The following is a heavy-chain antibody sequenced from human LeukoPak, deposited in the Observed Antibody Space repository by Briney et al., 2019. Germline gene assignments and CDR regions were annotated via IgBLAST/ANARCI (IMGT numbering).Heavy chain of an antibody. J-gene: IGHJ6*02. D-gene: IGHD6-13*01. Sequence: SETLSLTCTVSGGSITSYYWSWIRQPPGKGLEWIGEINHSGSTNYNPSLKSRVTISVDTSKNQFSLKLSSVTAADTAVYYCARSWYSSSWYGYYGMDVWGQGTTVTVSS. CDR2: INHSGST. CDR1: GGSITSYY. V-gene: IGHV4-34*01. CDR3: ARSWYSSSWYGYYGMDV.